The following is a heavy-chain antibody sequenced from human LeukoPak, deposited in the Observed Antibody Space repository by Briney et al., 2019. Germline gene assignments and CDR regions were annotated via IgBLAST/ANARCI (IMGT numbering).Heavy chain of an antibody. J-gene: IGHJ6*03. V-gene: IGHV3-33*06. CDR3: AKGKYTMIVWDYYMDV. Sequence: GRSLKLSCAASGFTFSSYGMRWVRQAPGKGLEWVAVIWYDGSNKYYADSVKGRFTISRDNSKNTLYLQMNSLRAEDTAVYYCAKGKYTMIVWDYYMDVWGKGTTVTVSS. CDR1: GFTFSSYG. CDR2: IWYDGSNK. D-gene: IGHD3-22*01.